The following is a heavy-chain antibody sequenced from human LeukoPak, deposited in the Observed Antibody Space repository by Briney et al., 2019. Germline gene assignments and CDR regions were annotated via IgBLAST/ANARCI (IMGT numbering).Heavy chain of an antibody. D-gene: IGHD6-13*01. CDR1: GYSISSGYY. V-gene: IGHV4-38-2*02. Sequence: SETLSLTCTISGYSISSGYYWGWIRQPPGKGLEWIGSIYYSGSTYYNPSLKSRVTISVDTSKNQFSLKLSSVTAADTAVYYCARPSSSWYNWFDPWGQGTLVTVSS. J-gene: IGHJ5*02. CDR3: ARPSSSWYNWFDP. CDR2: IYYSGST.